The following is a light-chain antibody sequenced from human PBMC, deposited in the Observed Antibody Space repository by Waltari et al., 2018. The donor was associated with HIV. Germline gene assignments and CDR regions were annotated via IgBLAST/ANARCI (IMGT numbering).Light chain of an antibody. J-gene: IGLJ2*01. V-gene: IGLV1-44*01. CDR1: SSNIETNT. CDR3: AAWDDSLNGPV. CDR2: SSN. Sequence: QSVLTQAPSASGTPGQRVTISCSGSSSNIETNTVNWYQQLPGTAPKLLIYSSNRRPSGVPARCSGSKSGTSASLAISGLQSEDEADYYCAAWDDSLNGPVFGGGTKLTVL.